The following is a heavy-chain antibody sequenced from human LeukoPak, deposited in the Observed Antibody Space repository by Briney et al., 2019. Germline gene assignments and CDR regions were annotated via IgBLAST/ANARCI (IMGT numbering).Heavy chain of an antibody. J-gene: IGHJ5*02. CDR1: GGSFSGYY. Sequence: SETLSLTCAVYGGSFSGYYWGWIRQPPGKGLEWIGSIYYSGSTYYNPSLKSRVTISVDTSKNQFSLKLSSVTAADTAVYYCARFTYYDILTGSYNWFDPWGQGTLVTVSS. CDR2: IYYSGST. V-gene: IGHV4-34*01. CDR3: ARFTYYDILTGSYNWFDP. D-gene: IGHD3-9*01.